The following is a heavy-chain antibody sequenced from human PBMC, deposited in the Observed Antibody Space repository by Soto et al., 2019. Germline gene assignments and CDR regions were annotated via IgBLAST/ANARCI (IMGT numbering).Heavy chain of an antibody. J-gene: IGHJ1*01. Sequence: GGSLRLSCAASGFIFRNYWMSWVRQAPGKGLEWVAHIKDDGSDIHYVDSVKDRFTISRDNAKSSLILQMNSLRTEDTAVYYCATTLTTSAEYFQHWGQGTPVTVSS. V-gene: IGHV3-7*01. D-gene: IGHD3-16*01. CDR2: IKDDGSDI. CDR1: GFIFRNYW. CDR3: ATTLTTSAEYFQH.